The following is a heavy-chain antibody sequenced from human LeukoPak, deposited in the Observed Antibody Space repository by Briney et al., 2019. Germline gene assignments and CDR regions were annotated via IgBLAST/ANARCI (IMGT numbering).Heavy chain of an antibody. V-gene: IGHV3-23*01. CDR1: GFSFTSYA. J-gene: IGHJ3*02. CDR2: ISGGGDST. CDR3: AKDLI. Sequence: GSLSLSCTASGFSFTSYAISWVRHAQRKGLEWDAGISGGGDSTYYADSLKGRHTISRDTYKNSLYLQMSGLRAEGTAVHYCAKDLIWGQGTMVTVSS.